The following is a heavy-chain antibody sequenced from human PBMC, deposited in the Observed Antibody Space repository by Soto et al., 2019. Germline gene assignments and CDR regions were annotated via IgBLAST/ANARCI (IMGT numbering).Heavy chain of an antibody. D-gene: IGHD2-15*01. V-gene: IGHV4-61*01. CDR2: IYYSGST. Sequence: SETLSLTCTVSGGSVSSGSYYWSWIRQPPGKGLEWIGYIYYSGSTNYNPSLKSRVTISVDTSKNQFSLKLSSVTAADTAVYYCARHVLFGVVAATRDAFDIWGQGTMVTVSS. CDR1: GGSVSSGSYY. CDR3: ARHVLFGVVAATRDAFDI. J-gene: IGHJ3*02.